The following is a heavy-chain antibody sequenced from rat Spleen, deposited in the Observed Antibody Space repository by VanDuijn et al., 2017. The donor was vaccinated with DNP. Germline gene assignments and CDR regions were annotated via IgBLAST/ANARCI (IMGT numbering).Heavy chain of an antibody. Sequence: EVQLVESGGGLVQPGRSLKLSCAASGFTFSDYYMAWVRQVPGKGLEWVAAITSSGGGTSYRDSVKGRFTLSRDNAKNTLYLQMDSLRSEDTASYYCAKGGDYGGFDYWGQGVMVTVSS. CDR2: ITSSGGGT. D-gene: IGHD1-11*01. CDR1: GFTFSDYY. J-gene: IGHJ2*01. V-gene: IGHV5-25*01. CDR3: AKGGDYGGFDY.